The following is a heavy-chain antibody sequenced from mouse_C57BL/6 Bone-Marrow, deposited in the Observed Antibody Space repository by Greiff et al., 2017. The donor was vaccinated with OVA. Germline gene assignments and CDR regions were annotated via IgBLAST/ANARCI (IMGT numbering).Heavy chain of an antibody. CDR1: GFTFSSYA. D-gene: IGHD2-5*01. V-gene: IGHV5-4*01. J-gene: IGHJ2*01. CDR3: ARDSNYVPFDY. Sequence: EVQRVESGGGLVKPGGSLKLSCAASGFTFSSYAMSWVRQTPEKRLEWVATISDGGSYTYYPDNVKGRFTISRDNAKNNLYLQMSHLKSEDTAMYYCARDSNYVPFDYWGQGTTLTVSS. CDR2: ISDGGSYT.